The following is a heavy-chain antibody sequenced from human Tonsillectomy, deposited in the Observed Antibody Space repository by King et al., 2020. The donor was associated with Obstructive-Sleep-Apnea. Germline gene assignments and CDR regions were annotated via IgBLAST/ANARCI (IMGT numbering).Heavy chain of an antibody. Sequence: AQLVQSGAEVKKPGASVKVSCKVSGYTLTELSMHWVRQAPGKGLEWMGGFDPEDGETIYAQKFQGRVTLTEDTSTDTAYMELSSLRSEDTAVYYCATDVDCSSTSCYAGGFDYWGQGTLVTVSS. CDR2: FDPEDGET. D-gene: IGHD2-2*01. V-gene: IGHV1-24*01. CDR1: GYTLTELS. J-gene: IGHJ4*02. CDR3: ATDVDCSSTSCYAGGFDY.